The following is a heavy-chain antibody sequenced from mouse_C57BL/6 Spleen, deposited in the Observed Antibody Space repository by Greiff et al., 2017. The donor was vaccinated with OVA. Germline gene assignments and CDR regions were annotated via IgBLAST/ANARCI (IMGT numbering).Heavy chain of an antibody. Sequence: EVHLVESGGGLVQPGGSMKLSCVASGFTFSNYWMNWVRQSPEKGLEWVAQIRLKSDNYATHYAESVKGRFTISRDDSKSSVYLQMNNLRAEDTGIYYCTGGYYGYYYAMDYWGQGTSVTVSS. CDR2: IRLKSDNYAT. CDR1: GFTFSNYW. CDR3: TGGYYGYYYAMDY. J-gene: IGHJ4*01. V-gene: IGHV6-3*01. D-gene: IGHD1-1*01.